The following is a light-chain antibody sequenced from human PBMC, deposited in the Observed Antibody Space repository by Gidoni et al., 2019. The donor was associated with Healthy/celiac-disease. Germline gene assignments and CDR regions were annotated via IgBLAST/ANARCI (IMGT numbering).Light chain of an antibody. J-gene: IGKJ4*01. Sequence: DIVMTQSPDSLALSMGERATINCKSSQSLLYNSNNKNYLAWYQQKPGQPPKLLIYWASTRESGVPDRFSGSGSGTDFTLTISSLQAEDVAVYYCQQYFSTPLTFGGGTKVEIK. CDR2: WAS. CDR1: QSLLYNSNNKNY. V-gene: IGKV4-1*01. CDR3: QQYFSTPLT.